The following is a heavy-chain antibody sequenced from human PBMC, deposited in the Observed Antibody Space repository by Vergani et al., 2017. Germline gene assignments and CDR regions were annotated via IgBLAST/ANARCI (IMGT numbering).Heavy chain of an antibody. D-gene: IGHD3-9*01. V-gene: IGHV4-38-2*01. Sequence: QVQLQESGPGLVKPSDTLSLTCAVSGYSISSGYYWGWIRQPPGKGLEWIGSIYHSGGAYYNPSLKGRVTISVDTSKNQFSLEVTSVTAADTAIYFCARTESFILRYFHWALWGQGTLVTVSS. J-gene: IGHJ4*02. CDR3: ARTESFILRYFHWAL. CDR1: GYSISSGYY. CDR2: IYHSGGA.